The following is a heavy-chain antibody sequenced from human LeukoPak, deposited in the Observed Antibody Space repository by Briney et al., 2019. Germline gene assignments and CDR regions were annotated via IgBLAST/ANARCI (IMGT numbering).Heavy chain of an antibody. V-gene: IGHV4-34*01. D-gene: IGHD3-22*01. CDR3: ACHYYDSSGYYPYYFDY. CDR1: GGSFSVYY. CDR2: INHSGST. Sequence: SETLSLTCAVYGGSFSVYYWSWIRQPPGKGLGWIGEINHSGSTNYNPSLKSRVTISVDTSKNQFSLKLSSVTAADTAVYYCACHYYDSSGYYPYYFDYWGQGTLVTVSS. J-gene: IGHJ4*02.